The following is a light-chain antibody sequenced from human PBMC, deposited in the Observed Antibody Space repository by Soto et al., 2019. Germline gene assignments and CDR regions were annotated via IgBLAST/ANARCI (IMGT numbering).Light chain of an antibody. J-gene: IGLJ2*01. CDR1: SSNIGSNY. V-gene: IGLV1-47*01. CDR2: RNN. CDR3: AAWDDSLSGPVV. Sequence: QAVVTQPPSASGTPGQRVTISCPGSSSNIGSNYVYWYQQLPGTAPKLLIYRNNQRPSGVPDRFSGSKSGTSASLAISGLRSEDEADYYCAAWDDSLSGPVVFGGGTKVTVL.